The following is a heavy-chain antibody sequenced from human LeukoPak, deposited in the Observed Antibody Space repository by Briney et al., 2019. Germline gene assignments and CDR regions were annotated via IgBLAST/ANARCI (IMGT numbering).Heavy chain of an antibody. CDR2: ISSSSSYI. Sequence: GGSLRLSCAASGFTFSSYSMNWVRLAPGKGLEWVSSISSSSSYIYYADSVKGRFTISRDNAKNSLYLQMNSLRAEDTAVYYCAGVRERYYYYMDVWGKGTTVTISS. CDR3: AGVRERYYYYMDV. CDR1: GFTFSSYS. D-gene: IGHD3-10*01. V-gene: IGHV3-21*01. J-gene: IGHJ6*03.